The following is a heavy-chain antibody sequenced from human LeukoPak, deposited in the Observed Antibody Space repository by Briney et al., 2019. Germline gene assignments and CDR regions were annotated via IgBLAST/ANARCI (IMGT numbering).Heavy chain of an antibody. D-gene: IGHD6-6*01. CDR2: ISYDGSNK. V-gene: IGHV3-30*01. CDR1: GFTFSSYA. J-gene: IGHJ5*02. Sequence: GGSLRLSCAASGFTFSSYAMHWVRQAPGKGLGRGAVISYDGSNKYYADSVKGRFTISRDNSKNTLYLQMNSLRAEDTAVYYCARDRGSSSPGFDPWGQGTLVTVSS. CDR3: ARDRGSSSPGFDP.